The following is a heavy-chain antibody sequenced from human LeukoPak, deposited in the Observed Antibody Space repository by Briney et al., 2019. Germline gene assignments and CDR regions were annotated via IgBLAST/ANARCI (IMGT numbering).Heavy chain of an antibody. V-gene: IGHV5-51*01. Sequence: GESLKISCKGSGYSFTSYWIGGVRQMRGKGLEWMGIIYPGDSDTRYSPSFQGQVTISADKSSSTAYLQWSSLKASDTAMYYCARRGYYDSSGYYYYFDYWGQGTLVTVSS. D-gene: IGHD3-22*01. CDR3: ARRGYYDSSGYYYYFDY. J-gene: IGHJ4*02. CDR1: GYSFTSYW. CDR2: IYPGDSDT.